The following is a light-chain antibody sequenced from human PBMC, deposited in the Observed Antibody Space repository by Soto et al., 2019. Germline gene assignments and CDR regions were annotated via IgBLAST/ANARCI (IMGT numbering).Light chain of an antibody. CDR1: QSISTW. Sequence: DIQMTQSPSTLSASVLDIVTITCRSSQSISTWLAWYQLKPGKAPKLLIYDVSLLQSGVPSRFSGSGSGTEFILTVSSLQPDDSATYYCKQYNTYWKFGPGTKVDIK. V-gene: IGKV1-5*01. CDR3: KQYNTYWK. J-gene: IGKJ3*01. CDR2: DVS.